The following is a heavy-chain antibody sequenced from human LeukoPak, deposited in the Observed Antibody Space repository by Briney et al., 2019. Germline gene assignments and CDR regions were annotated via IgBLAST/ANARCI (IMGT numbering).Heavy chain of an antibody. Sequence: ASVKVSCKASGYTFTGYYMHWVRQAPGQGLEWMGIINPSGGSTSYAQKFQGRVTMTRDMSTSTVYMELSSLRSEDTAVYYCARGRWLQYIYSYFQHWGQGTLVTVSS. J-gene: IGHJ1*01. CDR3: ARGRWLQYIYSYFQH. D-gene: IGHD5-24*01. CDR2: INPSGGST. CDR1: GYTFTGYY. V-gene: IGHV1-46*01.